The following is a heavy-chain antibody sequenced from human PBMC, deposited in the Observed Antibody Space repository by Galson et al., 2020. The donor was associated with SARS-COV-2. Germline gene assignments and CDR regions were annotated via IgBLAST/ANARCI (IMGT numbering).Heavy chain of an antibody. CDR2: ITYDGSYK. V-gene: IGHV3-30*01. D-gene: IGHD6-6*01. Sequence: GGSLRLSCAASGFTFSTYAMHWVRQAPGKGLEWVAAITYDGSYKHDVDSLKGRFTISRDNSKNTLSLQMNSLRPEDTAVYYCASSPSIAGGVTRFSFLHWGQGTLVTVSS. CDR1: GFTFSTYA. J-gene: IGHJ1*01. CDR3: ASSPSIAGGVTRFSFLH.